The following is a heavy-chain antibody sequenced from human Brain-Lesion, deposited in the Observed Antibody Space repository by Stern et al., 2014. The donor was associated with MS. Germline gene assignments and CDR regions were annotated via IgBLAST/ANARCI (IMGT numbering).Heavy chain of an antibody. V-gene: IGHV3-23*01. CDR1: GFPFSHYA. D-gene: IGHD3-16*01. J-gene: IGHJ5*02. CDR2: ISGSGSST. Sequence: EVQLLESGGGLVQPGGSLRLSCVGSGFPFSHYAMTWVRQAPGKGLEWVSAISGSGSSTYYADSVRGRFSISRDNSKSTVFLQMNSLRGDDTATYFCAKTIVGESWGQGALVTVSS. CDR3: AKTIVGES.